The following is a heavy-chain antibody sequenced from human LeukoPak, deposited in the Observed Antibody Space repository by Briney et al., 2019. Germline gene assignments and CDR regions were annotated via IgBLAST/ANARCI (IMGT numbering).Heavy chain of an antibody. CDR2: INSDGDTI. CDR3: ARGKSYMDV. V-gene: IGHV3-74*01. Sequence: PGGSLRLSCDGSGFSFSSTWMYWVRQVPEKGLVWVSRINSDGDTINYADSVRGRFTVSRDNAKKPLYLKINSRRVEDTAVYYCARGKSYMDVWGKGPTFPV. J-gene: IGHJ6*03. CDR1: GFSFSSTW.